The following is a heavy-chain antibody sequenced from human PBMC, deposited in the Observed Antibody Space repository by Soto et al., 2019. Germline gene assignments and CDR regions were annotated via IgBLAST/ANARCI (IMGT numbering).Heavy chain of an antibody. CDR2: ISGSGGTT. CDR3: AKDLVLLRS. Sequence: GGSLRLSCAASGFTFGSFAMTWVRQAPGRGLEWIAGISGSGGTTYDADSVRGRFTISRDNSKNTLYLQMNSLRAEDTAVDYCAKDLVLLRSWGQGTQVTVSS. V-gene: IGHV3-23*01. D-gene: IGHD1-26*01. CDR1: GFTFGSFA. J-gene: IGHJ5*02.